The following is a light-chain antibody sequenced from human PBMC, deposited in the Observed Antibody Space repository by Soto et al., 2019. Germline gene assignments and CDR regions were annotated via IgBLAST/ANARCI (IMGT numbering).Light chain of an antibody. CDR3: QQYNSYST. J-gene: IGKJ1*01. CDR2: KAS. CDR1: QTISSW. Sequence: DIQMTQSPSTLSGSVGDRVTITCRASQTISSWLAWYQQKPGKAPKLLIYKASTLKSGVPSRFSGSGSGTEFTLTISSLQPDDFATYYCQQYNSYSTFGHGTKVDIK. V-gene: IGKV1-5*03.